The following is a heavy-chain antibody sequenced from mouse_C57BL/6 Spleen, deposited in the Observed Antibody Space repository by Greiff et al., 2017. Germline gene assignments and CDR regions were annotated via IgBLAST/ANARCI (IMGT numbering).Heavy chain of an antibody. D-gene: IGHD2-4*01. CDR2: IRNKANGYTT. V-gene: IGHV7-3*01. CDR1: GFTFTDYY. CDR3: ARHYEYGAWFAY. J-gene: IGHJ3*01. Sequence: EVKLMESGGGLVQPGGSLSLSCAASGFTFTDYYMSWVRQPPGKALEWLGFIRNKANGYTTEYSASVKGRFTISRDNSQSILYLQMNALRAEDSATYYCARHYEYGAWFAYWGQGTLVTVSA.